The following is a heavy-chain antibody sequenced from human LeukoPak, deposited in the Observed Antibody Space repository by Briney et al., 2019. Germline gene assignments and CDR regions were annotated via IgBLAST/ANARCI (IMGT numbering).Heavy chain of an antibody. Sequence: SQTLSLTCAISGDSVSSNSAAWNWIRQSPSRGLEWLGRTYYRSKWYNDYAVSVKSRITINPDTSKNQFSLQLNSVTPEGTAMYYCARVETSAWSTSYYYYFHMDVWGKGTTVTISS. CDR2: TYYRSKWYN. V-gene: IGHV6-1*01. J-gene: IGHJ6*03. CDR3: ARVETSAWSTSYYYYFHMDV. D-gene: IGHD6-19*01. CDR1: GDSVSSNSAA.